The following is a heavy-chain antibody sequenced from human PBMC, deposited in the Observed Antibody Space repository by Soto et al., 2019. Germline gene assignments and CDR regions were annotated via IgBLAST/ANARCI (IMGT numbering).Heavy chain of an antibody. CDR3: AKSSPSYYDFWSGSLRAALFDY. CDR1: GFTFSSYA. J-gene: IGHJ4*02. Sequence: EVQLLESGGGLVQPGGSLRLSCAASGFTFSSYAMSWVRQAPGKGLEWVSAISGSGGSTYYADSVKGRFTISRDNSKNTLYLQMNSLRAEDTAVYYCAKSSPSYYDFWSGSLRAALFDYWGQGTLVTVSS. D-gene: IGHD3-3*01. CDR2: ISGSGGST. V-gene: IGHV3-23*01.